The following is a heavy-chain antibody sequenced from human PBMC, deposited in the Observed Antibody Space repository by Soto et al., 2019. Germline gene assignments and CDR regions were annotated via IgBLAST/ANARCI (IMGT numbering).Heavy chain of an antibody. CDR2: IYYSGST. J-gene: IGHJ6*02. CDR3: AGSSSSWLYYYYYYGMDV. Sequence: PSETLSLTCTVSGGSISSSSYYWGWIRQPPGKGLEWIGSIYYSGSTYYNPSLKSRVTISVDTSKNQFSLKLSSVTAADTAVFYFAGSSSSWLYYYYYYGMDVWGQGTTVIVSS. V-gene: IGHV4-39*01. D-gene: IGHD6-13*01. CDR1: GGSISSSSYY.